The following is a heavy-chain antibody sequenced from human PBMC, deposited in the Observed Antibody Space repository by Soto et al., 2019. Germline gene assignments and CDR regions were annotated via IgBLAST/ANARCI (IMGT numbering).Heavy chain of an antibody. Sequence: EEQLVETGGGLSQPGGSLSLSCAASGFSVSINYMSWVRQAPGKGLEWVSLIRSGGDTDYADSVRGRFTISRDNSKNTVFLQMNSMRAEDTAIYYCARPAPYYAMDVWGQGTTVTVSS. CDR2: IRSGGDT. CDR3: ARPAPYYAMDV. CDR1: GFSVSINY. J-gene: IGHJ6*02. V-gene: IGHV3-53*02.